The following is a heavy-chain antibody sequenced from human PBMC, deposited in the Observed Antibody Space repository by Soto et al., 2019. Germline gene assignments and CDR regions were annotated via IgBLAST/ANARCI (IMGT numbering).Heavy chain of an antibody. Sequence: QLQLQESGSGLVRPSQTLSLTCAVSGGSISSGGYSWNWIRQPPGKGLEWIGYIYHSGSTLYNPSPMSRVTISVDKSKNQFSLKPSSVTAADTAVYYCARDQLEGNSFAPWGQGTLVTVSS. CDR2: IYHSGST. CDR1: GGSISSGGYS. CDR3: ARDQLEGNSFAP. D-gene: IGHD1-1*01. J-gene: IGHJ5*02. V-gene: IGHV4-30-2*01.